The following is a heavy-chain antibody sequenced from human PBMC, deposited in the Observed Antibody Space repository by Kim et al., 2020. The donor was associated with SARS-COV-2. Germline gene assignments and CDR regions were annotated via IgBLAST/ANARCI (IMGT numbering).Heavy chain of an antibody. V-gene: IGHV1-8*01. J-gene: IGHJ6*02. CDR3: ARSGAYYYGMDV. Sequence: YAQKFPGRVTRTRNTSISTAYMELSSLRSEDTAVYYCARSGAYYYGMDVWGQGTTVTVSS. D-gene: IGHD7-27*01.